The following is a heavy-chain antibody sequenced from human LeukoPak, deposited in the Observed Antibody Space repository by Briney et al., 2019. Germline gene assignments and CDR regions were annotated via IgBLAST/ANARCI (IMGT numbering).Heavy chain of an antibody. CDR2: ISGSGGST. CDR3: ARRYCSGGSCYFDY. V-gene: IGHV3-23*01. CDR1: GFTFSSYS. Sequence: GGSLRLSCAASGFTFSSYSMNWVRQAPGKGLEWVSGISGSGGSTYYADSVKGRFTISRDNSKNTLYLQMNSLRAEDTAVYYCARRYCSGGSCYFDYWGQGTLVTVSS. J-gene: IGHJ4*02. D-gene: IGHD2-15*01.